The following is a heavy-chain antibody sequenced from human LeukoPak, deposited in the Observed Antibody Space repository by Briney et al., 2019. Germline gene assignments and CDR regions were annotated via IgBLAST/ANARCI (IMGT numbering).Heavy chain of an antibody. CDR3: ARGVLPAAVHGNWFDL. J-gene: IGHJ5*02. D-gene: IGHD2-2*01. V-gene: IGHV1-18*01. Sequence: ASVKVSCKASGYTFTTYGISWVRQAPVQGLEWMGWISVYNGDTNYAQKLQGRVTMTTDTSTSTAYMDLTTLTSDDTAVYYCARGVLPAAVHGNWFDLWGQGTLVTVSS. CDR1: GYTFTTYG. CDR2: ISVYNGDT.